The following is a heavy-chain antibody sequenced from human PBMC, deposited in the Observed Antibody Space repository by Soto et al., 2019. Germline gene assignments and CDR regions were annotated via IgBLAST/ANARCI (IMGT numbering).Heavy chain of an antibody. CDR3: ARDRGYERPASYCYALSGLDV. CDR1: GYTFIDYY. V-gene: IGHV1-2*02. J-gene: IGHJ6*02. CDR2: INPSSGGT. D-gene: IGHD2-15*01. Sequence: QVQLVQSGAEVKKPGASVKVSCTASGYTFIDYYMHWVRQAPGQGLEWMGWINPSSGGTHYAQKFQGRVAMTSDTSISIVYMELSRLKSDDTAMYYCARDRGYERPASYCYALSGLDVWGQGTRVTVSS.